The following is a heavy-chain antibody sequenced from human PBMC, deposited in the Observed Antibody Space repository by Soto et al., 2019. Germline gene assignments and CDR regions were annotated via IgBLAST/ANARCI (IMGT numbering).Heavy chain of an antibody. CDR2: IIPIFGTS. Sequence: SVKVSFKASGGTFISYALSWVRQAPGQGLEWMGGIIPIFGTSNYAQKFQGRVTITADEYTSTAYMELSSLRSEDTAVYYFASVRGYSSGWYEFYYFDYWGQGTLVTVSS. CDR3: ASVRGYSSGWYEFYYFDY. CDR1: GGTFISYA. D-gene: IGHD6-19*01. J-gene: IGHJ4*02. V-gene: IGHV1-69*13.